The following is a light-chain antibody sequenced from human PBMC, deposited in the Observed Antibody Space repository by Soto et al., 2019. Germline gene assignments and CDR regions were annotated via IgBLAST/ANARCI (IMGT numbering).Light chain of an antibody. CDR1: SSDIVSYDL. V-gene: IGLV2-23*02. J-gene: IGLJ1*01. CDR2: EVT. Sequence: QSALTQPASVSGSPLQSITSSFTGTSSDIVSYDLVSWYQQHPGTAPKLIIYEVTKRPSGVSTRFSGSKSGNTASLTISGLQAVDEADYYCCSFADFTYVFGTGTKVTVL. CDR3: CSFADFTYV.